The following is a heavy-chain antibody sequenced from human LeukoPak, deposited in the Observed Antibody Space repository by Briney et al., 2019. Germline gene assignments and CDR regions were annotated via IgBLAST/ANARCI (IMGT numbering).Heavy chain of an antibody. Sequence: ASVKVSCKASGYTFTDYYMHWVRQAPGQGLEWMGWINPNSGGTNYAQKFQGRVTMTRDTSISTAYMELSRLRSDDTAMYYCARTYGDLYSFDYWGQGTLVTVSS. V-gene: IGHV1-2*02. D-gene: IGHD4-17*01. CDR1: GYTFTDYY. J-gene: IGHJ4*02. CDR2: INPNSGGT. CDR3: ARTYGDLYSFDY.